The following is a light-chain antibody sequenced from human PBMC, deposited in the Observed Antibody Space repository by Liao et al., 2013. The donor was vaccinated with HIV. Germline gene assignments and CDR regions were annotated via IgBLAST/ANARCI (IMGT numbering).Light chain of an antibody. CDR1: NIGSKS. CDR2: SDS. J-gene: IGLJ2*01. V-gene: IGLV3-21*01. Sequence: YVLTQPPSVSAAPGETARIPCGENNIGSKSVHWYQQKPGQAPVLVIYSDSDRPSGIPERFSGSNSGNTATLTISGTQAMDEADYFCQAWDRSSDVVFGGGTKLTVL. CDR3: QAWDRSSDVV.